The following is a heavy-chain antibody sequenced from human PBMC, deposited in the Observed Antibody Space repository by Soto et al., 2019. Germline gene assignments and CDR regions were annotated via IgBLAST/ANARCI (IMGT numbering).Heavy chain of an antibody. D-gene: IGHD3-22*01. CDR2: INHSGST. J-gene: IGHJ6*02. Sequence: SETLSLTCAVYGGSFSGYYWSWIRQPPGKGLEWIGEINHSGSTNYNPSLKSRVTISVDTSKNQFSLKLSSVTAADTAVYYCARGLIYYDSSGYYYYYGMDVWGQGTTVTVS. CDR3: ARGLIYYDSSGYYYYYGMDV. CDR1: GGSFSGYY. V-gene: IGHV4-34*01.